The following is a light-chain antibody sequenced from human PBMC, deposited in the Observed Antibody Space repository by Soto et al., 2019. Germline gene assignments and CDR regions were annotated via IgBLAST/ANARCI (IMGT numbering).Light chain of an antibody. Sequence: EIVLTQSPGTLSLSPGEGATLSCRASQSISSTFLAWYQHKPGQAPRVLIYGPSRRAAGIPDRFSGSGSGTDFTLTTSRLEPEDFAVYYCQQYESSWTFGQGTKVEMK. CDR2: GPS. CDR3: QQYESSWT. J-gene: IGKJ1*01. CDR1: QSISSTF. V-gene: IGKV3-20*01.